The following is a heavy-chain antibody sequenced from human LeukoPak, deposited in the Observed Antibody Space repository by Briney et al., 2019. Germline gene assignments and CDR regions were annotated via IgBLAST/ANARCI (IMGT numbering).Heavy chain of an antibody. CDR3: ARDTLTGGFDY. CDR2: IYTSGST. D-gene: IGHD3-16*01. V-gene: IGHV4-4*07. J-gene: IGHJ4*02. Sequence: PSETLSLTCAVYGGSFSGYYWSWIRQPAGKGLEWIGRIYTSGSTNYNPSLKSRVTMSVDTSKNQFSLKLSSVTAADTAVYYCARDTLTGGFDYWGQGTLVTVSS. CDR1: GGSFSGYY.